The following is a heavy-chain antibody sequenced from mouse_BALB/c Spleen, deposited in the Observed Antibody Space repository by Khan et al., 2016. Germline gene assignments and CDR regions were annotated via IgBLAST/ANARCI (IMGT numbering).Heavy chain of an antibody. V-gene: IGHV3-1*02. CDR2: IHYSGST. CDR3: AGVTTGDYCDY. Sequence: EVELVESGPDLVKPSQSLSLTCTVTGYSIISGYSWHWIRQFPGNKLEWMAYIHYSGSTNYNPYLKSRISLTRDTSKNRFILKLNSVTTEDTATXYCAGVTTGDYCDYWGQGTTLTVSS. CDR1: GYSIISGYS. J-gene: IGHJ2*01. D-gene: IGHD2-2*01.